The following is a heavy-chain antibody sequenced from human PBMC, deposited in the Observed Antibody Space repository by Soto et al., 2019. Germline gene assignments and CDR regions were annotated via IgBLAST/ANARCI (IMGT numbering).Heavy chain of an antibody. D-gene: IGHD2-21*02. CDR2: MNSNSGNT. J-gene: IGHJ5*02. Sequence: QVQLVQSGAEVKKPGASVKVSCKASGYTFTSYDINWVRQATGQGFEYLGWMNSNSGNTGYVKKFQGRVTMTRDTSMSTAYMGLSSLRSEDTAVYYCARGIKYGDCSRWFDPWGPGTLVTVSS. CDR1: GYTFTSYD. V-gene: IGHV1-8*01. CDR3: ARGIKYGDCSRWFDP.